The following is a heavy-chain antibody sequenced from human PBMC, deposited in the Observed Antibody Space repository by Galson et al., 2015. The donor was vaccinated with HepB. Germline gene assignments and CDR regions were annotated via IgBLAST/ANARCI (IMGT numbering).Heavy chain of an antibody. CDR3: ARRGHSSGWYSPRHYGMDV. J-gene: IGHJ6*02. CDR1: GYSFTSYW. D-gene: IGHD6-19*01. Sequence: SGAEVKKPGESLRISCKGSGYSFTSYWISWVRQMPGKGLEWMGRIDPSDSYTNYSPSFQGHVTISADKSISTAYLQWSSLKASDTAMYYCARRGHSSGWYSPRHYGMDVWGQGTTVTVSS. CDR2: IDPSDSYT. V-gene: IGHV5-10-1*01.